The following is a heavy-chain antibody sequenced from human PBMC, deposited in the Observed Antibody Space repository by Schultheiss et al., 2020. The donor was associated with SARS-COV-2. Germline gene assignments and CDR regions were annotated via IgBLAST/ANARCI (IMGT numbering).Heavy chain of an antibody. J-gene: IGHJ5*02. CDR2: IYYSGST. CDR3: ARVRAGYSLNWFDP. Sequence: GSLRLSCTVSGGSISSYYWSWIRQPPGKGLEWIGYIYYSGSTYYNPSLKSRVTISVDTSKNQFSLKLSSVTAADTAVYYCARVRAGYSLNWFDPWGQGTLVTVSS. D-gene: IGHD6-13*01. CDR1: GGSISSYY. V-gene: IGHV4-59*01.